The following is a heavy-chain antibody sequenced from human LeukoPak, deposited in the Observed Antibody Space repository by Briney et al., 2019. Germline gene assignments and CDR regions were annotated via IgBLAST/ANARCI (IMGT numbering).Heavy chain of an antibody. J-gene: IGHJ4*02. Sequence: GGSLRLSCSASGFTVSSNYMSWVRQAPGKGLEWVSVIYSGGSTYYADSVKGRFTISRDNSKNTLYLQMNSLRAEDTAVYYCARNDPDSSEDWGQGTLVTVSS. V-gene: IGHV3-53*01. CDR1: GFTVSSNY. CDR3: ARNDPDSSED. D-gene: IGHD3-22*01. CDR2: IYSGGST.